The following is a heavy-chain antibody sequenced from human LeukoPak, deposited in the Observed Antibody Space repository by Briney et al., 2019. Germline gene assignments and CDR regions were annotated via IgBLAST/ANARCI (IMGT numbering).Heavy chain of an antibody. D-gene: IGHD7-27*01. J-gene: IGHJ4*02. CDR3: ARDVNWGHFNY. Sequence: GGSLRLSCAASGFTFSTYWMSWVRQAPGKGLEWVASIREDGSDYVASMKGRFAISRDNAKNSLYLEMNSLRAEDMAVYYCARDVNWGHFNYWGQGTLVTVSS. V-gene: IGHV3-7*01. CDR2: IREDGS. CDR1: GFTFSTYW.